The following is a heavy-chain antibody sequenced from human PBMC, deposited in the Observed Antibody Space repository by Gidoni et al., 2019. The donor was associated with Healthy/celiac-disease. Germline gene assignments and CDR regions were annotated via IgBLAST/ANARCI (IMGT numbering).Heavy chain of an antibody. V-gene: IGHV4-4*02. D-gene: IGHD6-13*01. CDR1: GGSIRSGNW. CDR2: ISHSGST. J-gene: IGHJ4*02. Sequence: QVQLPDSGPGLVKPSGTLSLICAVSGGSIRSGNWWCWVRQPPGTGLEWIGEISHSGSTNYNPSLKSRVTISVDKSKNQFSLKLSSVTAADTAVYYCARDFLSSSSLYWGQGTLVTVSS. CDR3: ARDFLSSSSLY.